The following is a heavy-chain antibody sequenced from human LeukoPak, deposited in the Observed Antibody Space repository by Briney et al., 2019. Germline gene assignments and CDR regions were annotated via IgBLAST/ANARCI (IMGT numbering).Heavy chain of an antibody. CDR2: INHSGST. J-gene: IGHJ4*02. CDR1: GGSISSSSYY. V-gene: IGHV4-39*07. Sequence: TSETLSLTCTVSGGSISSSSYYWSWIRQPPGKGLEWIGEINHSGSTNYNPSLKSRVTISVDTSKNQFSLKLSSVTAADTAVYYCARWEVVPAANDYWGQGTLVTVSS. CDR3: ARWEVVPAANDY. D-gene: IGHD2-2*01.